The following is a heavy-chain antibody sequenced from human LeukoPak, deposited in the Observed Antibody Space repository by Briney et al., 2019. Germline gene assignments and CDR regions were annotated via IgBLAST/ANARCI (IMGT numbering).Heavy chain of an antibody. J-gene: IGHJ5*02. Sequence: MTSETLSLTCTVSGGSISISNYYWAWIRQPPGKGLEWIGSIYYSGSTYYNPSLKSRVTISVDTSKNQFSLKLSSVTAADTAVYYCARGKWQLWLKGGLWFDPWGQGTLVTVSS. CDR2: IYYSGST. CDR3: ARGKWQLWLKGGLWFDP. V-gene: IGHV4-39*07. D-gene: IGHD5-18*01. CDR1: GGSISISNYY.